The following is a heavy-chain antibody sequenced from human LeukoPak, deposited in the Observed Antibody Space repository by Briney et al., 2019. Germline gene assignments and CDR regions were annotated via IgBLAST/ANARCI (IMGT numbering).Heavy chain of an antibody. Sequence: SVTVSCKASGGTFSIYAISWVRQAPGQGLEWMGGIIPIFGTANYAQKFQGRVTITTDESTSTAYMELSSLRSEDTAVYYCARYYCSGGSCYYMDVWGKGTTVTVSS. V-gene: IGHV1-69*05. J-gene: IGHJ6*03. D-gene: IGHD2-15*01. CDR3: ARYYCSGGSCYYMDV. CDR1: GGTFSIYA. CDR2: IIPIFGTA.